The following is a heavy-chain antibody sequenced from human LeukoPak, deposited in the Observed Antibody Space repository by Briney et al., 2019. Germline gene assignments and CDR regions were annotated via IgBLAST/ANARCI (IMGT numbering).Heavy chain of an antibody. CDR2: IYPGDSDT. CDR3: ARVSGGSGSYSSPYYYYYMDV. V-gene: IGHV5-51*01. D-gene: IGHD3-10*01. Sequence: GESLKISCKGSGYSFTSYWIGWVRQMPGKGLEWMGIIYPGDSDTRYSPSFQGQVTISADKSISTAYPQWSSLKASDTAMYYCARVSGGSGSYSSPYYYYYMDVWGKGTTVTISS. CDR1: GYSFTSYW. J-gene: IGHJ6*03.